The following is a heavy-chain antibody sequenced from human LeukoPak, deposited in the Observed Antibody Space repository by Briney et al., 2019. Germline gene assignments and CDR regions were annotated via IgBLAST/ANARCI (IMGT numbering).Heavy chain of an antibody. CDR1: GFTFSGSA. Sequence: PGGSLRLSCAASGFTFSGSAMHWVRQASGKGLEWVGRIRSKANSYATAYAASVKGRFTISRDDSKNTAYLQMNSLKTEDTAVYYCTRRRYSGYDLSGGDWFDPWGQGTLVTVSS. CDR2: IRSKANSYAT. V-gene: IGHV3-73*01. CDR3: TRRRYSGYDLSGGDWFDP. J-gene: IGHJ5*02. D-gene: IGHD5-12*01.